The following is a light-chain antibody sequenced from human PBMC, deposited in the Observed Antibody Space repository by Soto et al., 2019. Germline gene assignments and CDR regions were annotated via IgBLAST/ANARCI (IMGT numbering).Light chain of an antibody. CDR3: AAWDDSLNGYV. CDR1: ISNIGSNT. Sequence: QSVLTQPPSASGTHGQRVNISCSGSISNIGSNTVNWYQQLPGTAPKLLIYSNNPRPSGVPDRFSGSKSGTSASLAISGLQSEDEADYYCAAWDDSLNGYVFGTGTQLTVL. CDR2: SNN. J-gene: IGLJ1*01. V-gene: IGLV1-44*01.